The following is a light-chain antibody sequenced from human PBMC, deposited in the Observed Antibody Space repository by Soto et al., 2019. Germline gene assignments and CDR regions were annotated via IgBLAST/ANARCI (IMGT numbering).Light chain of an antibody. CDR2: DVS. J-gene: IGLJ3*02. V-gene: IGLV2-11*01. CDR3: FSYAGSRV. CDR1: SSDVGGYKY. Sequence: QSALSQPASVSGSPGQSITISCTGTSSDVGGYKYVSWYRQHPGKAPKLMIYDVSKRPSGVPDRFSGSKSGNTASLTISGLQAEDEANYYCFSYAGSRVFGGGTKLTVL.